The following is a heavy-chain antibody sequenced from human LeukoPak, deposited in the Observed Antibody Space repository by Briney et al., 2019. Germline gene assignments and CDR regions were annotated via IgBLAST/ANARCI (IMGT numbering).Heavy chain of an antibody. V-gene: IGHV3-21*01. CDR1: GFTFSSTS. CDR2: ISSGSRYI. Sequence: PGGSLRLSCAASGFTFSSTSMNWVRQAPGKGLEWVSSISSGSRYIFYADSVKGRFTISRDNAKNSLYLQMNSLRAEDTAVYYCAREFFDREGGTTVLDYWGQGTLVTVSS. J-gene: IGHJ4*02. D-gene: IGHD1-26*01. CDR3: AREFFDREGGTTVLDY.